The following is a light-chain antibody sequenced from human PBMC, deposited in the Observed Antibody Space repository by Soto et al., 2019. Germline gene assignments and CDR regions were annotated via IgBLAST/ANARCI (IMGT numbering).Light chain of an antibody. V-gene: IGKV1-9*01. J-gene: IGKJ4*01. CDR2: AAS. Sequence: IQLTQSPSSLSASVGDRVTITCRASQDIAIYLAWYQQKPGEAPKLLIYAASTLQSGVPSRFSGSGSGTDFTLTISSLQPEDFATYFCQQANSFKLTFGGGTKVDIK. CDR1: QDIAIY. CDR3: QQANSFKLT.